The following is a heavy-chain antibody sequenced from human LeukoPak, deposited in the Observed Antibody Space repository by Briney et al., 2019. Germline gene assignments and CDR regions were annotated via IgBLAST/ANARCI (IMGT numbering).Heavy chain of an antibody. D-gene: IGHD5-12*01. J-gene: IGHJ3*02. CDR3: ARETGLRWLRRENAFDI. CDR2: ISSSSSYI. V-gene: IGHV3-21*01. Sequence: GGSLRLSCAASGFTFSSYSMNWVRQAPGKGLEWVSSISSSSSYIYYADSVKGRFTISRYNAKNSLYLQMNSLRAEDTAVYYCARETGLRWLRRENAFDIWGQGTMVIVSS. CDR1: GFTFSSYS.